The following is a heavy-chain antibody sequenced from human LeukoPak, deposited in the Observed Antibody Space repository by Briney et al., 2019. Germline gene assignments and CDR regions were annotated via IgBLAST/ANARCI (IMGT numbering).Heavy chain of an antibody. CDR1: GFTVPSTF. D-gene: IGHD2-2*01. CDR2: ISNTKNT. V-gene: IGHV3-66*01. CDR3: VTAIGVVDCGTQTCKPYHFDK. Sequence: VGSLRLSCAASGFTVPSTFINWVRQAPGRGLEWFSLISNTKNTFSPDSVKGRFTISGDSSKNTVYLQMRSLSGEDTAVYFCVTAIGVVDCGTQTCKPYHFDKWGRGTQVTVSS. J-gene: IGHJ4*02.